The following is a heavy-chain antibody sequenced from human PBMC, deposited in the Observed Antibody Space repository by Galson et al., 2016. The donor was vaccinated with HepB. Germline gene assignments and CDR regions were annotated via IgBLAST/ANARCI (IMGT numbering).Heavy chain of an antibody. CDR2: IKSNRDGT. CDR1: GYTFTDYS. V-gene: IGHV1-2*02. CDR3: ARPAGAGTYPG. D-gene: IGHD6-13*01. Sequence: SVKVSCKASGYTFTDYSLHWVRQAPGQGLEWMGSIKSNRDGTKYAQNFQGRVTITWDTSITTAYMELRRLRSDDTAVYYCARPAGAGTYPGWGQGTLVTVSS. J-gene: IGHJ4*02.